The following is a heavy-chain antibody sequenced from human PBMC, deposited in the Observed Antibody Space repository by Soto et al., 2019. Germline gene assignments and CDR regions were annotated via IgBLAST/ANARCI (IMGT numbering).Heavy chain of an antibody. V-gene: IGHV1-58*01. Sequence: SVKVSCKTSGFTFSSSAVHWVRQARGHRLQWMGWIDVGSANANYAQMLQERVTISRDTSTSTAYMELRSLRPDDTAVYYCARAPIIVVVPAARDNWFAPWGQGTLVTVSS. J-gene: IGHJ5*02. CDR2: IDVGSANA. D-gene: IGHD2-2*01. CDR1: GFTFSSSA. CDR3: ARAPIIVVVPAARDNWFAP.